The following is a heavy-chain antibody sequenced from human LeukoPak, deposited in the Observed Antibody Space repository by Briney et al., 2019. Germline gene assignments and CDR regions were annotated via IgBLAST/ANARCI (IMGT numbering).Heavy chain of an antibody. CDR2: ISYDGSNK. D-gene: IGHD6-13*01. Sequence: GGSLRLSCAASGFTFSSYSMNWVRQAPGKGLEWVAVISYDGSNKYYADSVKGRFTISRDNSKNTLYLQMNSLRAEDTAVYYCARDLYSSSWYGYFDYWGQGTLVTVSS. CDR1: GFTFSSYS. CDR3: ARDLYSSSWYGYFDY. V-gene: IGHV3-30*03. J-gene: IGHJ4*02.